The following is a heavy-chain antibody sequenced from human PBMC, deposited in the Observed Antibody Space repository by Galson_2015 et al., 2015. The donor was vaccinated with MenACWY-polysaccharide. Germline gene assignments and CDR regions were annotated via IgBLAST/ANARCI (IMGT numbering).Heavy chain of an antibody. J-gene: IGHJ3*01. Sequence: SGAEVTKPGASLTISCTGYGSRFGRYWIDWVRQMPGKGLEWLGIIYTGDSDTRYSESFQGQVTISADTSIGSAYMTGSSLKASDTASEFGARRHARDGFKLRDGGARDCWGQGTTVTVS. CDR1: GSRFGRYW. D-gene: IGHD5-24*01. CDR2: IYTGDSDT. V-gene: IGHV5-51*01. CDR3: ARRHARDGFKLRDGGARDC.